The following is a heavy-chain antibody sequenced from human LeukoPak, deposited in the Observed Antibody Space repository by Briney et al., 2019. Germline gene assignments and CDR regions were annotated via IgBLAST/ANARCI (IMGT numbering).Heavy chain of an antibody. CDR2: INPNSGGT. J-gene: IGHJ1*01. V-gene: IGHV1-2*02. CDR3: ARDFETVAGTSYFQH. Sequence: GASVKVSCKASGYTFTGYYMHWVRQAPGQGLEWMGWINPNSGGTNYAQKFQGRVTMTRDTSISTAYMELSRLRSDDTAVYYCARDFETVAGTSYFQHWGQGTMVTVSS. D-gene: IGHD6-19*01. CDR1: GYTFTGYY.